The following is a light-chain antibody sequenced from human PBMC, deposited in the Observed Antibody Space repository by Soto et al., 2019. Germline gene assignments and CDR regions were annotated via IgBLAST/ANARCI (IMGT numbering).Light chain of an antibody. CDR2: DAS. CDR1: QDISNY. J-gene: IGKJ1*01. CDR3: QNYSSASWT. Sequence: DIQMTQSPSSLSASVRDRVTFTCRASQDISNYLAWYQQKPGKVPKLLIYDASTLKSGVPSRFSGSGSGTDFTLTISSLQPEDVAAYYCQNYSSASWTFGQGNKVEIK. V-gene: IGKV1-27*01.